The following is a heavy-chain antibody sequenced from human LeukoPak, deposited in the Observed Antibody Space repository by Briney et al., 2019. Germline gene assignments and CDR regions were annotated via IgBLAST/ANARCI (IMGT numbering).Heavy chain of an antibody. CDR2: VYHSGST. CDR1: GGSINSDY. Sequence: PSETLSLTCTVSGGSINSDYWSWIRQPPGKGLEWIGNVYHSGSTNYNPSLKSRVTISVDTSKNQFSLKLSSVTAADTAVYYCARGRRYCSGGSCYRYFDYWGQGTLVTVSS. J-gene: IGHJ4*02. D-gene: IGHD2-15*01. CDR3: ARGRRYCSGGSCYRYFDY. V-gene: IGHV4-59*12.